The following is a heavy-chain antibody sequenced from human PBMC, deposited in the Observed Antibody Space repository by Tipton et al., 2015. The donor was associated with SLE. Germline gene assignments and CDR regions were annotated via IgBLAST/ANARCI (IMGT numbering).Heavy chain of an antibody. Sequence: RSLRLSCAASGFTFDDYAMHWVRQAPGKGLEWVSGISWNSGSIGYADSVKGRFTISRDNAKNSLYLQMNSLRAEDTALYYCAKDTYSGSYYYGMDVWGQGTTVTVSS. CDR3: AKDTYSGSYYYGMDV. D-gene: IGHD1-26*01. J-gene: IGHJ6*02. CDR1: GFTFDDYA. V-gene: IGHV3-9*01. CDR2: ISWNSGSI.